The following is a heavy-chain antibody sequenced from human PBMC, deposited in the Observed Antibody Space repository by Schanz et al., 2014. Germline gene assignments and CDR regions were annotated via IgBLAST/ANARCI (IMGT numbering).Heavy chain of an antibody. V-gene: IGHV4-61*02. CDR3: AGDTTWRLDL. D-gene: IGHD1-1*01. CDR1: GDSIRSGTYY. CDR2: VFPKGIT. Sequence: QVQLQESGPGLVKPSQTLPLTCTVSGDSIRSGTYYWSWIRQPAGKALEWIGSVFPKGITMYNPSRKKGCNTTLAATNTKSAVTETARPAADTAVDYCAGDTTWRLDLWGRGTLVTVSS. J-gene: IGHJ2*01.